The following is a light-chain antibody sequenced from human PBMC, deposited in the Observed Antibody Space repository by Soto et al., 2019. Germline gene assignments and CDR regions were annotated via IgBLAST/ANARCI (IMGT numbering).Light chain of an antibody. CDR2: DAS. CDR1: QSISGW. V-gene: IGKV1-5*01. CDR3: QQYNSYPWT. J-gene: IGKJ1*01. Sequence: DIHMTQSPSALSASVGDRLTITCRATQSISGWLAWYQQKPGKAPKLLIYDASSLESGVPSRFSGSGSGTEFTLTISSLQHDDFATYYCQQYNSYPWTFGQGTKVEIK.